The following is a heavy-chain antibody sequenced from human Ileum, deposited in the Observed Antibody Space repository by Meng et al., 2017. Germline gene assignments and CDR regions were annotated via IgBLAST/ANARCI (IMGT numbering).Heavy chain of an antibody. CDR3: SRTSYYDNSGYYPG. V-gene: IGHV4-34*01. J-gene: IGHJ4*02. D-gene: IGHD3-22*01. CDR1: GGSFSGYY. CDR2: INHSGST. Sequence: QGRLQQWGAGPLKPSETLSLTCAVYGGSFSGYYWSWIRQPPGKGLEWIGEINHSGSTNYNPSLKSRVTISVDTSKNQFSLKLSSVTAADTAVYYCSRTSYYDNSGYYPGWGQGTLVTVSS.